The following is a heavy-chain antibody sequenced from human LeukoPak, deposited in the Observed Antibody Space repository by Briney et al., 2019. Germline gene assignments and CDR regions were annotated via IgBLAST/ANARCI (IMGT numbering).Heavy chain of an antibody. V-gene: IGHV3-30*18. CDR1: GFTFSSYG. CDR2: ISYDGSDK. D-gene: IGHD5-12*01. J-gene: IGHJ4*02. CDR3: AKEWGAYVFDS. Sequence: GGSLRLSCAASGFTFSSYGMHWVRQAPGKGLEWVAVISYDGSDKYYADSVKGRFTISRDNSKNTLYLQMNSLRTEGSALYYCAKEWGAYVFDSWGQGTLVTVSS.